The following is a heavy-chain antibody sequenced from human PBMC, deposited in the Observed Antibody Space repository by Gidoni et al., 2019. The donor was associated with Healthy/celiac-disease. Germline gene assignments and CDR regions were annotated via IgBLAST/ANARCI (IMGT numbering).Heavy chain of an antibody. CDR3: ARDPGYYYDSSGYYPVVYYFDY. D-gene: IGHD3-22*01. CDR1: GFTFSRYG. V-gene: IGHV3-33*01. Sequence: QVQLVESGGGVVQPGRSLRLSCAASGFTFSRYGLHWVRQDPGKGLEGVAVIWYDGSNKYYADSMKGRFTISRDNSKNTLYLQMNSLRAEDTAVYYCARDPGYYYDSSGYYPVVYYFDYWGQGTLVTVSS. CDR2: IWYDGSNK. J-gene: IGHJ4*02.